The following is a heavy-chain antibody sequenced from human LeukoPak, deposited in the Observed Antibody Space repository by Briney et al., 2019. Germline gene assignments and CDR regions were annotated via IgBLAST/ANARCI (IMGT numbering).Heavy chain of an antibody. V-gene: IGHV4-59*08. CDR2: IYYSGST. J-gene: IGHJ4*02. D-gene: IGHD3-22*01. CDR1: GGSISSYY. CDR3: ARHISSSGYYSPFDY. Sequence: SETLSLTCTVSGGSISSYYWSWIRQPPGKGLGWIGYIYYSGSTNYNPSLKSRVTISVDTSKNQFSLKLSSVTAADTAVYYCARHISSSGYYSPFDYWGQGTLVTVSS.